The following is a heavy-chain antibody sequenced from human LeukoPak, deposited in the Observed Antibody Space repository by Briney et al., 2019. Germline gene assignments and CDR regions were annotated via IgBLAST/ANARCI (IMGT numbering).Heavy chain of an antibody. CDR2: ISSSSSYI. CDR3: ASWYYYDSSGYSFDY. D-gene: IGHD3-22*01. Sequence: GGSLRLSCAASGFTFSSYSMNWVRQAPGKGLEWVSSISSSSSYIYYADSVKGRFTISRDNAKNSLYLQMNSLRAEDTAVYYCASWYYYDSSGYSFDYWGQGTLVTASS. J-gene: IGHJ4*02. V-gene: IGHV3-21*01. CDR1: GFTFSSYS.